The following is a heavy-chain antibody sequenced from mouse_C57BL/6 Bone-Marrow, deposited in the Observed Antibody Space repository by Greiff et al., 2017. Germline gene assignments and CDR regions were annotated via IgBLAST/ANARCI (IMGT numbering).Heavy chain of an antibody. CDR2: ISNLAYSI. V-gene: IGHV5-15*01. CDR1: GFTFSDYG. CDR3: ARHRDYGSSYWYFDV. J-gene: IGHJ1*03. Sequence: EVQGVESGGGLVQPGGSLKLSCAASGFTFSDYGMAWVRQAPRKGPEWVAFISNLAYSIYYADTVTGRFTISRENAKNTLYLEMSSLRSEDTAMYYCARHRDYGSSYWYFDVWGTGTTVTVSS. D-gene: IGHD1-1*01.